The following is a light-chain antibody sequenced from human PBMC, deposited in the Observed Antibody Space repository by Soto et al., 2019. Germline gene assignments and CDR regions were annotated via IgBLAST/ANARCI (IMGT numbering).Light chain of an antibody. CDR3: QPYDNSPLP. J-gene: IGKJ5*01. CDR1: QRVSSNH. Sequence: EIVLRQSPCTLSLSPGERSTLSCRTSQRVSSNHLAWYQQKPGQAPRLLIYGASNRATGIPARFSGSGSGTDFTLTISRLEPEDFAVYYCQPYDNSPLPFGQGTRREIK. CDR2: GAS. V-gene: IGKV3-20*01.